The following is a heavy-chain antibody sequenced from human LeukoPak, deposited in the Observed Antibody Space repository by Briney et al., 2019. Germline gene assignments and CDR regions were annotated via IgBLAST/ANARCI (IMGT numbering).Heavy chain of an antibody. V-gene: IGHV3-30*02. D-gene: IGHD5-24*01. Sequence: AGGSLRLSCAASGFTFSSYDMHWVRQAPGKGLEWVAFIRYDGSNKYYADSVKGRFTISRDNSKNTLYLQMNSLRAEDTAVYYCARDNSVRDEAWWFNPWGQGTLVTVSS. CDR3: ARDNSVRDEAWWFNP. CDR1: GFTFSSYD. J-gene: IGHJ5*02. CDR2: IRYDGSNK.